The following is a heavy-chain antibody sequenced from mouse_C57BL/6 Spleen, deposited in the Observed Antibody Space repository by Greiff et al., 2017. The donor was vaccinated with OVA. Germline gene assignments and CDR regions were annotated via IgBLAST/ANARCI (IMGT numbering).Heavy chain of an antibody. Sequence: QVQLQQPGAELVRPGSSVKLSCKASGYTFTSYWMDWVKQRHGQGLEWIGNIYPSDSETHYNQKFKDKATLTVDKSSSTAYMQLSSLTSEDSAVYYCASHWDGFDYWGQGTTLTVSS. CDR2: IYPSDSET. CDR3: ASHWDGFDY. D-gene: IGHD4-1*01. J-gene: IGHJ2*01. CDR1: GYTFTSYW. V-gene: IGHV1-61*01.